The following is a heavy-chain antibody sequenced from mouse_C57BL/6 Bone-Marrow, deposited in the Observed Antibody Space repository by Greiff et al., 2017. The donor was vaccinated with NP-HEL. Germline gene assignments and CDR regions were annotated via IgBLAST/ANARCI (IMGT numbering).Heavy chain of an antibody. J-gene: IGHJ3*01. CDR2: IRSKSNNYAT. Sequence: EVQRVESGGGLVQPKGSLKLSCAASGFSFNTYAMNWVRQAPGKGLEWVARIRSKSNNYATYYADSVKDRFTISRDDSESMLYLQMNNLKTEDTAMYYCVRQDYDGGAWFAYWGQGTLVTVSA. CDR1: GFSFNTYA. CDR3: VRQDYDGGAWFAY. D-gene: IGHD2-4*01. V-gene: IGHV10-1*01.